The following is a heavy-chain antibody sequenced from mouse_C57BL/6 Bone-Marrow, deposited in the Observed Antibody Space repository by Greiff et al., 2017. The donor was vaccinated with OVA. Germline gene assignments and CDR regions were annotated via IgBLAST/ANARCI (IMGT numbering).Heavy chain of an antibody. D-gene: IGHD2-4*01. CDR2: INPSTGGT. CDR3: ARSTMITTGFAY. V-gene: IGHV1-42*01. CDR1: GYSFTGYY. Sequence: EVKLQQSGPELVKPGASVKISCKASGYSFTGYYMNWVKQSPEKSLEWIGEINPSTGGTTYNQKFKAKATLTVDKSSSTAYMQLKSLTSEDSAVYYCARSTMITTGFAYWGQGTLVTVSA. J-gene: IGHJ3*01.